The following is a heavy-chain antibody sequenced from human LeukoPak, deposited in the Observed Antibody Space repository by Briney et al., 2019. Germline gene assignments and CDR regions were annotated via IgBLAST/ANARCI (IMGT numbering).Heavy chain of an antibody. Sequence: GGSLRLSCAASGFTFSTYGMHWVSQAPGKGLEWVAFIRFDGRNIYYADSVKGRFTISRDNSKNTLHLQMNSLRPEDTAVYYCAKNRNYGGNSALDYWGQGTLVTVSS. V-gene: IGHV3-30*02. CDR3: AKNRNYGGNSALDY. CDR1: GFTFSTYG. J-gene: IGHJ4*02. CDR2: IRFDGRNI. D-gene: IGHD4-23*01.